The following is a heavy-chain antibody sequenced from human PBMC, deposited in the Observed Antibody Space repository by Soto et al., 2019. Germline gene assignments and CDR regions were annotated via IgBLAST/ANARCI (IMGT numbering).Heavy chain of an antibody. D-gene: IGHD3-22*01. Sequence: VASVKVSCKASGGTFSSYSISWVRQAPGQGLGWMGGIIPIFGTANYAQKFQGRVTITADESTSTAYMELSSLRSEDTAVYYCASEYYDSSGYYYFDYWGQGTLVTVSS. CDR3: ASEYYDSSGYYYFDY. J-gene: IGHJ4*02. CDR2: IIPIFGTA. CDR1: GGTFSSYS. V-gene: IGHV1-69*13.